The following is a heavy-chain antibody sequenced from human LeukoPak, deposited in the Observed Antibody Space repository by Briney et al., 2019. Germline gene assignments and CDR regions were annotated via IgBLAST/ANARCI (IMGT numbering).Heavy chain of an antibody. CDR3: ARARGVGRYYYYYMDV. CDR2: ISYDGSNK. V-gene: IGHV3-30*01. CDR1: GFTFSSYA. Sequence: PGRSLRLSCAASGFTFSSYAMHWVRQAPAKGLEWVAVISYDGSNKYYADSVKGRFTISRDNSTNTLYLQMNSLRAEDTAVYYCARARGVGRYYYYYMDVWGKGATVTVSS. J-gene: IGHJ6*03. D-gene: IGHD3-10*01.